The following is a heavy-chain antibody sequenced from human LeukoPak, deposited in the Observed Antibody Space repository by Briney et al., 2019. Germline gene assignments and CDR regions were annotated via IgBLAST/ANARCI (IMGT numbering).Heavy chain of an antibody. V-gene: IGHV3-30*02. CDR3: ARAGGYDSSGYSAGAPFDY. CDR1: GFTFSSYG. Sequence: GGSLRLSCAASGFTFSSYGMHWVRQAPGKGLEWVAFIRYDGSNKYYADSVKGRFTISRDNSKNTLYLQMNSLRAEDTAVYYCARAGGYDSSGYSAGAPFDYWGQGTLVTVSS. D-gene: IGHD3-22*01. CDR2: IRYDGSNK. J-gene: IGHJ4*02.